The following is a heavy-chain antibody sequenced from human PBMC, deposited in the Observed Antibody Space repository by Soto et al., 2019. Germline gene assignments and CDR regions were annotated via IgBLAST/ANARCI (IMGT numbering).Heavy chain of an antibody. CDR3: ARTTAVPNTLRSRYFFDY. J-gene: IGHJ4*02. CDR1: GGSVSDKTYY. CDR2: VYYSGTT. D-gene: IGHD4-17*01. V-gene: IGHV4-61*01. Sequence: QVQLQESGPGLLKPSETLSLTCSVSGGSVSDKTYYWSWIRQPPGKRLEWIGYVYYSGTTNYNPSLKRRVTLSVDLSKNRFSLRLSSVTTADTALYYCARTTAVPNTLRSRYFFDYWGQGTLVTVSS.